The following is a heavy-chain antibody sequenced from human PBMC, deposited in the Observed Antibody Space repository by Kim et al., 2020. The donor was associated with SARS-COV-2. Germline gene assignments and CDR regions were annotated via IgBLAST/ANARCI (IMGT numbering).Heavy chain of an antibody. CDR1: GFTFNGYA. CDR3: AKEVQCMSEIVSFDD. CDR2: ISGDGGIT. D-gene: IGHD2-8*01. J-gene: IGHJ4*01. V-gene: IGHV3-43*02. Sequence: GGSLRLSCAASGFTFNGYAMHWVRQAPGKGLEWVSIISGDGGITYYTDSVKGRFTISRDNTKNTLYLQMNSLRTEDTAVYYCAKEVQCMSEIVSFDDWG.